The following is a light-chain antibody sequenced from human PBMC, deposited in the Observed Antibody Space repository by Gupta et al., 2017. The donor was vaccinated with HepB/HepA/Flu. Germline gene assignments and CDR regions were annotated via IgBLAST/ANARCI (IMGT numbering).Light chain of an antibody. CDR3: QQDDSTPCN. CDR1: QSVLFSSNNKNY. V-gene: IGKV4-1*01. CDR2: WAS. J-gene: IGKJ2*02. Sequence: DIVMTQSPDSLAVSLGERATINCKSSQSVLFSSNNKNYVAWYQHKPGQPPKLLFYWASTRESGVPDRFSGSGSGTDFSLTISSLQAEDVAIYYCQQDDSTPCNFGQGTKMEIK.